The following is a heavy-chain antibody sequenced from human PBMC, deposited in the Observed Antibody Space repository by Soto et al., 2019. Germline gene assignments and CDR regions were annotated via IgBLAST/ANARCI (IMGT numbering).Heavy chain of an antibody. V-gene: IGHV3-23*01. Sequence: EVQLMESGGGLVQPGGSLRLSCAASGFTFSSYAMSWVRQAPGKGLEWVSVITGSGSTTYSADSVKGRFTISRDNSKNTLYLQMNSLRAEETAVSYCARRGGALGYWGQGTLVTVSS. CDR2: ITGSGSTT. D-gene: IGHD3-16*01. CDR3: ARRGGALGY. CDR1: GFTFSSYA. J-gene: IGHJ4*02.